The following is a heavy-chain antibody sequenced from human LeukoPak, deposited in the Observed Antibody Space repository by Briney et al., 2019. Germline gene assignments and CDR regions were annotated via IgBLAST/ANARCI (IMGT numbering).Heavy chain of an antibody. Sequence: NPSETLSLTCTVSGGSISSSNCYWGWIRQPPGKGLERIGSIYNSGSTYYNPSLKSRVTISVDTSKNQFSLKLSSVTAADTAVYYCARNTAMAEFDYWGQGTLVTVSS. V-gene: IGHV4-39*07. D-gene: IGHD5-18*01. CDR1: GGSISSSNCY. J-gene: IGHJ4*02. CDR2: IYNSGST. CDR3: ARNTAMAEFDY.